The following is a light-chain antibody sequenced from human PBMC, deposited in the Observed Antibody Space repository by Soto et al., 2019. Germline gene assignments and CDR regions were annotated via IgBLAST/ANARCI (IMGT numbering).Light chain of an antibody. Sequence: EIVLTQSTDTLSLSPGERATLSCRDSHSVTTYLGWYQQKPGQAPRLLIYDAFNRATGIPARFSGSGSGTDFTLTISSLEPEDFAVYYCQHRSNWPPTTFGQGTRLENK. J-gene: IGKJ5*01. CDR3: QHRSNWPPTT. CDR1: HSVTTY. CDR2: DAF. V-gene: IGKV3-11*01.